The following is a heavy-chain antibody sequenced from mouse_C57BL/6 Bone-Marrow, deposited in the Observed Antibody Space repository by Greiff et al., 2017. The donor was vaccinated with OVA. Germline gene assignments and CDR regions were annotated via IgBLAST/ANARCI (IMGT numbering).Heavy chain of an antibody. J-gene: IGHJ3*01. V-gene: IGHV1-55*01. CDR1: GYTFTSYW. D-gene: IGHD2-2*01. Sequence: VQLQQPGAELVKPGASVKMSCKASGYTFTSYWITWVKQRPGQGLEWIGDIYPGSGSTNYNEKFKSKATLTADTSSRTAYRQLSSLTSEDSAVYYCARSYGYSAWFAYWGQGTLVTVSA. CDR3: ARSYGYSAWFAY. CDR2: IYPGSGST.